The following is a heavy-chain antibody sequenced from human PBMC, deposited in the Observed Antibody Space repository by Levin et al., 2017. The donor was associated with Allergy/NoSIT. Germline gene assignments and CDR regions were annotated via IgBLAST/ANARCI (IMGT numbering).Heavy chain of an antibody. Sequence: SVKVSCKASGGTFSSYAISWVRQAPGQGLEWMGGIIPIFGTANYAQKFQGRVTITADESTSTAYMELSSLRSEDTAVYYCARDSEARLRNYYYYYMDVWGKGTTVTVSS. J-gene: IGHJ6*03. CDR2: IIPIFGTA. D-gene: IGHD5-12*01. V-gene: IGHV1-69*13. CDR1: GGTFSSYA. CDR3: ARDSEARLRNYYYYYMDV.